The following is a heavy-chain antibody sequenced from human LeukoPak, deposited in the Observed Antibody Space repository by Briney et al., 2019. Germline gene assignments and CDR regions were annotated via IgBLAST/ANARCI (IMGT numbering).Heavy chain of an antibody. J-gene: IGHJ5*02. CDR2: IWYDGSNK. CDR3: ARDTGKWELLFWFDP. CDR1: GFTFSSYG. D-gene: IGHD1-26*01. Sequence: PGGSLRLSCAASGFTFSSYGMPWVRQAPGKGLEWVAVIWYDGSNKYYADSVKGRFTISRDNSKNTLYLQMNSLRAEDTAVYYCARDTGKWELLFWFDPWGQGTLVTVSS. V-gene: IGHV3-33*01.